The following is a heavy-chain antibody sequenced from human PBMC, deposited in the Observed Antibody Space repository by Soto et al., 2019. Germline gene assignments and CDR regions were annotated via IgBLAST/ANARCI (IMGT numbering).Heavy chain of an antibody. CDR3: VRVANRYFDL. Sequence: EVQLVESGGGLVQPGGSLRLSCAVYEFTSSNYWMSWVRQAPGKGPEWVANIKQDGGEKYYVDSVRGRFSISRDNANNSLYLQMNSLRVEDTAVYYCVRVANRYFDLWGRGTLVTVSS. J-gene: IGHJ2*01. V-gene: IGHV3-7*01. CDR1: EFTSSNYW. CDR2: IKQDGGEK.